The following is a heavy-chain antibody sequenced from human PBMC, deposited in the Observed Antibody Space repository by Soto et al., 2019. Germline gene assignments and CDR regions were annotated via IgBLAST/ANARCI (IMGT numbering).Heavy chain of an antibody. J-gene: IGHJ6*02. D-gene: IGHD2-21*02. V-gene: IGHV1-18*01. Sequence: ASVKVSCKASGFTFSNYGLNWVRQAPGQGLEWMGWVSANNGHTNYAQNLQGRVSMTTDTSTSTAYMELRGLTFDDTAVYYCARDIETVTAKHFFYYYAMDVWGQGTTVTVSS. CDR1: GFTFSNYG. CDR2: VSANNGHT. CDR3: ARDIETVTAKHFFYYYAMDV.